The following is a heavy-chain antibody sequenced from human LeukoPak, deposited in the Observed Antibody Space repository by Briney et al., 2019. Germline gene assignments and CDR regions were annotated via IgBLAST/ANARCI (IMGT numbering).Heavy chain of an antibody. D-gene: IGHD3-22*01. Sequence: GASVKVSCKASGYTFTSYYMHWVRQAPGQGLEWMGWINPNSGGTNYAQNFQGRVTLTRDTSISTAYMDLRRLRSDDTAVYYCARGYDSSAYKLPIDSWGQGTLVTVSS. J-gene: IGHJ4*02. CDR1: GYTFTSYY. CDR2: INPNSGGT. CDR3: ARGYDSSAYKLPIDS. V-gene: IGHV1-2*02.